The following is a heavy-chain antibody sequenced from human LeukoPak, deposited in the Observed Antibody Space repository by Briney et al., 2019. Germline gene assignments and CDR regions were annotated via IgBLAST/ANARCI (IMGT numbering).Heavy chain of an antibody. CDR2: INTNTGNP. Sequence: ASVKVSCKASGYTFTNYAMNWVRQAPGQGLEWTGWINTNTGNPTYARGFTGRFVFSLDTSVSTAYLQISSLKAEDTAVYYCARDRYSSRWYYFDYWGQGALVTVSS. D-gene: IGHD6-13*01. J-gene: IGHJ4*02. CDR3: ARDRYSSRWYYFDY. CDR1: GYTFTNYA. V-gene: IGHV7-4-1*02.